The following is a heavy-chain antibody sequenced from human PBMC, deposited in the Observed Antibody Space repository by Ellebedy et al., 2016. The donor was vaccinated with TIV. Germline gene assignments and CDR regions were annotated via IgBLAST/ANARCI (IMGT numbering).Heavy chain of an antibody. J-gene: IGHJ5*02. CDR2: VNQRRTN. Sequence: MPSETLSLTCLVSGGSFNNDHWSWVRQSPGKGREWIGYVNQRRTNKYNSSLRSRVTISIDTSKNQFSLTVTSVTAADTAVYFCARMRGVAGPRWFDPWGPGTQVIVSS. CDR3: ARMRGVAGPRWFDP. D-gene: IGHD6-19*01. CDR1: GGSFNNDH. V-gene: IGHV4-59*08.